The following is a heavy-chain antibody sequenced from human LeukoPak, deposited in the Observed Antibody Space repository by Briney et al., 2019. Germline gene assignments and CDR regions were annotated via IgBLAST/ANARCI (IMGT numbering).Heavy chain of an antibody. J-gene: IGHJ4*02. CDR2: ISGSGGST. CDR3: AAQRDFLQDY. V-gene: IGHV3-23*01. CDR1: GFTFSSYA. D-gene: IGHD2/OR15-2a*01. Sequence: GGSLRLSCAASGFTFSSYAMSWVRQAPGKGLEWVSAISGSGGSTYYADSVKGRFTISRDNSRNTLYLQMNSLRAEDTAVYYCAAQRDFLQDYWGQGTLVTVSS.